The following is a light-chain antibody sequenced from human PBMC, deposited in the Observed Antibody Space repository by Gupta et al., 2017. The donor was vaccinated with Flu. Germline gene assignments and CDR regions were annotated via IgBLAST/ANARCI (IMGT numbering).Light chain of an antibody. J-gene: IGLJ3*02. Sequence: QSLLTQPPSVSAGPGQKVTISCSGSSSDIGSNYVSWYQQFPGPAPTLLMYDSKKRASGIPDRFSGSNSGTSATLTINGLETGDEADYYCRIWDRSIDAVVFGGGTKLTVL. CDR3: RIWDRSIDAVV. V-gene: IGLV1-51*01. CDR1: SSDIGSNY. CDR2: DSK.